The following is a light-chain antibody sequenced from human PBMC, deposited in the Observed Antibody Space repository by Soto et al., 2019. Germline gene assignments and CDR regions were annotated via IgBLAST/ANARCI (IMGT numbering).Light chain of an antibody. J-gene: IGLJ1*01. CDR2: GNS. Sequence: QAVVTQPPSVSGAPGQRVTISCTGSSSNIGAGYDVHWYQQLPGTAPKLLIYGNSNRPSGVPDPFSGSKSGTSASLAITGLQAEDEPDYYYQSYDSSLSGFYVFGTGTKLTVL. CDR1: SSNIGAGYD. CDR3: QSYDSSLSGFYV. V-gene: IGLV1-40*01.